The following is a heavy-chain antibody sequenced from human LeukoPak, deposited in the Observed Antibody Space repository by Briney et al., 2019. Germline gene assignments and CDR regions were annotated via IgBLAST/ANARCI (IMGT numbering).Heavy chain of an antibody. V-gene: IGHV4-61*02. CDR3: ARDYGSPKYYYYMDV. CDR1: GGSISSGSYY. CDR2: IYTSGST. D-gene: IGHD4-17*01. Sequence: SETLPLTCTVSGGSISSGSYYWSWIRQPAGKGLEWIGRIYTSGSTNYNPSLKSRVTISVDTSKNQFSLKLSSVTAADTAVYYCARDYGSPKYYYYMDVWGKGTTVTVSS. J-gene: IGHJ6*03.